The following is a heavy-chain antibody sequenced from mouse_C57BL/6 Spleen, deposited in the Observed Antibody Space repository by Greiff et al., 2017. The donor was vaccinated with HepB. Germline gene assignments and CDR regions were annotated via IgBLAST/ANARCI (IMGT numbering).Heavy chain of an antibody. V-gene: IGHV3-6*01. CDR1: GYSITSGYY. D-gene: IGHD2-3*01. Sequence: EVQLQESGPGLVKPSQSLSLTCSVTGYSITSGYYWNWIRQFPGNKLEWMGYISYDGSNNYNPSLKNRISITRDTSKNQFFLKLNSVTTEDTATYYCAREGFYPWGQGTSVTVSS. CDR2: ISYDGSN. CDR3: AREGFYP. J-gene: IGHJ4*01.